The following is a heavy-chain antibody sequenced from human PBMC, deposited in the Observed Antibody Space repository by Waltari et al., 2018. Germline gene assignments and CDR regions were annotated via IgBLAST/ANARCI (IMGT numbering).Heavy chain of an antibody. J-gene: IGHJ5*02. D-gene: IGHD3-16*01. CDR3: ARRQLGGPFDP. CDR1: GGNFGSYG. V-gene: IGHV1-69*12. CDR2: IIPIFGTAP. Sequence: QVQLVQSGAEVKKPGSSVKVSCKASGGNFGSYGIHWVRQAPGEGLEWMGGIIPIFGTAPNYAQKFQGRLTVTADESTATVYMDLSGLRSDDTAVYYCARRQLGGPFDPWGQGTLVSVSS.